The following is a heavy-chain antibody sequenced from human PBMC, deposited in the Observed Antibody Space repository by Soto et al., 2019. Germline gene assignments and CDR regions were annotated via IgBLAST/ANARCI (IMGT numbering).Heavy chain of an antibody. J-gene: IGHJ5*02. D-gene: IGHD3-16*02. CDR1: GFTFSTYA. CDR3: AAYCYNMHCTQFQGYS. CDR2: ISDDGTNK. Sequence: PGGSLRLSCTASGFTFSTYALHWVRQAPGKGLEWVAFISDDGTNKYYADSVKGRFTISRENAKNALYLQMNSLRVEDTAVYYCAAYCYNMHCTQFQGYSWGQGTQVTVSS. V-gene: IGHV3-30-3*01.